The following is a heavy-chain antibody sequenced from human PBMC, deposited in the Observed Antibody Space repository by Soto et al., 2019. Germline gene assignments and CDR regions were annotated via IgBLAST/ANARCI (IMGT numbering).Heavy chain of an antibody. J-gene: IGHJ4*02. D-gene: IGHD2-8*01. CDR2: VGGGGDDT. V-gene: IGHV3-23*01. Sequence: EVHLLESGGGLLQPGGSLRLSCAASGFTFSSYVMNWVRQGPGEGLEWVSTVGGGGDDTYYADSVKGRFTISRDNSTNTLYLQMNSLRADDTAVYFGAKSGYCSTGKCSAFDYWGQGTLVTVSS. CDR3: AKSGYCSTGKCSAFDY. CDR1: GFTFSSYV.